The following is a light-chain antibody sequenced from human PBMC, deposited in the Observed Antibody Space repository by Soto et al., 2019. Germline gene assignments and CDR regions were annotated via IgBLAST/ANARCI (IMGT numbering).Light chain of an antibody. CDR2: EVS. Sequence: QSVMTQPASVSGSPGQSITISCTGGSSDVGGYNYVSWYQQHPGKAPKLMIYEVSNRPSGVSNRFSGSKSGNTASLTISGLQAEDESDYYCISYTSSSTLVFGTGTKVTVL. CDR1: SSDVGGYNY. V-gene: IGLV2-14*01. CDR3: ISYTSSSTLV. J-gene: IGLJ1*01.